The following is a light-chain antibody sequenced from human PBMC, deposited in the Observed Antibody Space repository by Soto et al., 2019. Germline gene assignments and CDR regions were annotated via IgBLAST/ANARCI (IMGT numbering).Light chain of an antibody. J-gene: IGKJ4*01. CDR2: GAS. CDR1: QRISGAY. V-gene: IGKV1-39*01. CDR3: QQSDTTPLT. Sequence: DILLTQSPSSLSGFVGDTVTITCRASQRISGAYVNWFQQQPGKAPKLLIYGASKLQSGVPSRFSGAGSGTDLALTISSLQPEDLATYYCQQSDTTPLTFGGGTKV.